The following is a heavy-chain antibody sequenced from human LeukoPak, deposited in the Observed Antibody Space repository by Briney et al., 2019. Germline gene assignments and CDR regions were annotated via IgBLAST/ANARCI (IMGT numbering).Heavy chain of an antibody. CDR3: ARHAFDSGGYYQKYFQH. D-gene: IGHD3-22*01. V-gene: IGHV5-51*01. Sequence: PGESLKISCKGSGYSFTSYWIGWVRQMPGKGLEWMGIIYPGDSDTRYSPSFQGQVTISADKSISTAYLQWSSLKASDTAMYYCARHAFDSGGYYQKYFQHWGQGTLVTVSS. CDR2: IYPGDSDT. J-gene: IGHJ1*01. CDR1: GYSFTSYW.